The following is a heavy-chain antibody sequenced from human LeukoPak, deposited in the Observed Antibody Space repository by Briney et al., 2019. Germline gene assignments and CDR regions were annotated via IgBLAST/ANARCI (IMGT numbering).Heavy chain of an antibody. V-gene: IGHV4-34*01. J-gene: IGHJ3*02. D-gene: IGHD6-13*01. CDR3: ARVSQQLVAFDI. CDR2: IYYSGST. CDR1: GGSLNGYY. Sequence: SETLSLTCAVYGGSLNGYYWSWIRQPPGKGLEWIGSIYYSGSTYYNPSLKSRVTISVDTSKNQFSLKLSSVTAADTAVYYCARVSQQLVAFDIWGQGTMVTVSS.